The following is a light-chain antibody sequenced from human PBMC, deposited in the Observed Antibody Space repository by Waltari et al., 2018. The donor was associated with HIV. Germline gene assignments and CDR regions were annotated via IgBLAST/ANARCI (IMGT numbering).Light chain of an antibody. Sequence: SALTQPASVSGSPGQAITVSCPGSSSAVGSYNLVSWYQQHPGKAPKLMIYEDDKRPSGVSNRFSGSKSGNTASLTISGLQAEDEADYYCCSYAGSTTWLFGGGTKLTVL. J-gene: IGLJ3*02. CDR2: EDD. CDR1: SSAVGSYNL. V-gene: IGLV2-23*01. CDR3: CSYAGSTTWL.